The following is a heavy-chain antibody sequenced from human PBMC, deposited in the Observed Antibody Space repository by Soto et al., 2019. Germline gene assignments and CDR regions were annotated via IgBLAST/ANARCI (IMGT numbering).Heavy chain of an antibody. CDR2: IYHSGST. V-gene: IGHV4-4*02. CDR3: ASSPGSLAGDY. CDR1: SDFISTSTW. Sequence: NPSETLSLTCTVSSDFISTSTWWSWVRQPPGRGLEWIGEIYHSGSTNYNPSLKSRVTISVDKTKNQFSLNLTSVTAADTAVYYCASSPGSLAGDYWGQGTLVTVSS. D-gene: IGHD2-15*01. J-gene: IGHJ4*02.